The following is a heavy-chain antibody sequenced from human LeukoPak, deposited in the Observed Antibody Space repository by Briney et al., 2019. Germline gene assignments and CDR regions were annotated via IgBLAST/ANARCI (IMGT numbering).Heavy chain of an antibody. CDR2: INHSGST. V-gene: IGHV4-34*01. J-gene: IGHJ4*02. Sequence: PPETLSLTCAVYGGSFSGYYWSWIRQPPGKGLEWIGEINHSGSTNYNPPLKSRVTISVDTSKNQFSLKLSSVTAADTAVCYCARGRVRGSGSYMGYWGQGTLVTVSS. D-gene: IGHD3-10*01. CDR3: ARGRVRGSGSYMGY. CDR1: GGSFSGYY.